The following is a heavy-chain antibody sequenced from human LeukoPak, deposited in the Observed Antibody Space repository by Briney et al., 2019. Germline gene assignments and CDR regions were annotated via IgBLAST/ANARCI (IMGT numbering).Heavy chain of an antibody. J-gene: IGHJ3*02. CDR1: GGSFSSYV. D-gene: IGHD6-13*01. V-gene: IGHV1-18*01. Sequence: ASVKVSCKASGGSFSSYVITWVRQAPGQGLEWMGWISPYNGNTNYAQRFQGRVTMTTDTSTNTAYMELRSLRSDDTAVYYCAKYSSAWYQGDVFDIWGQGTMVTVSS. CDR3: AKYSSAWYQGDVFDI. CDR2: ISPYNGNT.